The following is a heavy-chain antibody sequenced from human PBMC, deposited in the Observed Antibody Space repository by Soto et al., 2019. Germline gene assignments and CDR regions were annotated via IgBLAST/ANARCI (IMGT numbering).Heavy chain of an antibody. J-gene: IGHJ4*02. CDR1: GFSFSTYN. CDR3: VREDGLVGSNSAFDY. D-gene: IGHD1-26*01. CDR2: INGRSNYK. Sequence: SLRLSCATSGFSFSTYNMNWVRQAPGKGLEWVSSINGRSNYKYYTDSVKGRFAISRDNPKNSLYLQVDSLRVEDTAVYYCVREDGLVGSNSAFDYWGQGTLVTVSS. V-gene: IGHV3-21*01.